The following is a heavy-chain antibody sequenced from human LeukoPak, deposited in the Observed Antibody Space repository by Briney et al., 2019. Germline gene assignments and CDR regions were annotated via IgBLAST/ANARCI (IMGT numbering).Heavy chain of an antibody. CDR3: ARDLAYGDDGL. V-gene: IGHV3-21*01. J-gene: IGHJ4*02. CDR2: ISSSSSYI. CDR1: GFTLSNYS. D-gene: IGHD4-17*01. Sequence: GGSLRLSCAASGFTLSNYSMNWVRQAPGKGLEWVAFISSSSSYIFYADSLKGRFTISRDNAKNSLYLQMNSLRADDTAVYYCARDLAYGDDGLWGQGTPVTVSS.